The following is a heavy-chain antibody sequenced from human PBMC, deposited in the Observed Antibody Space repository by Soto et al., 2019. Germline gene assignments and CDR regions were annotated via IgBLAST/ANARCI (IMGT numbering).Heavy chain of an antibody. V-gene: IGHV3-48*03. CDR1: GFTFSSYE. D-gene: IGHD2-8*01. J-gene: IGHJ3*02. Sequence: LRRSCAASGFTFSSYEMNWVRQAPGKGLEWVSYISSSGSTIYYADSVKGRFTISRDNAKNSLYLQMNSLRAEDTAVYYCARGYMVDAFDIWGQGTMVTVSS. CDR2: ISSSGSTI. CDR3: ARGYMVDAFDI.